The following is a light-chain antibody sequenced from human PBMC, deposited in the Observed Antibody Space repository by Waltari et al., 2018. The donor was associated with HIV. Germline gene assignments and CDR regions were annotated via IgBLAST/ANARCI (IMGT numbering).Light chain of an antibody. J-gene: IGKJ1*01. CDR2: WTS. CDR1: QIIDDW. CDR3: MQYGSYFRT. Sequence: IQMTQSPSTLSASVGDRVTITCRASQIIDDWLAWYQQKPGKAPKLLIYWTSTRQTGVPPRFRGGGSGTDFTLIISGLQPDDFAAYYCMQYGSYFRTFGQGTRVDVK. V-gene: IGKV1-5*03.